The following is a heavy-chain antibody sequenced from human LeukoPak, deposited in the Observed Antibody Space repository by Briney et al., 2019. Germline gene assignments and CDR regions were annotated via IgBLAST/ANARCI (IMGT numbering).Heavy chain of an antibody. CDR1: GFTFSSYA. CDR2: ISGSGGST. Sequence: PGGSLRLSCAASGFTFSSYAMSWVRQAPGKGLEWVSAISGSGGSTYYADSVKGRFTISRDNAKNSLYLQMNSLRAEDTAVYYCARARDCSGGSCYSWYYYYYMDVWGKGTTVTVSS. J-gene: IGHJ6*03. D-gene: IGHD2-15*01. V-gene: IGHV3-23*01. CDR3: ARARDCSGGSCYSWYYYYYMDV.